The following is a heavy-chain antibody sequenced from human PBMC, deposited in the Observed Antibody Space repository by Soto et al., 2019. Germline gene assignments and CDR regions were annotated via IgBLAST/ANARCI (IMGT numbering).Heavy chain of an antibody. Sequence: SETLSLTCTVSGGSISSYYWSWIRQPPGKGLEWIGYIYYSGSTNYNPSLKSRVTISVDTSKNQFSLKLSSVTAADTAVYYCARDGGREDYYDSSGYYYNWFDPWGQGTLVTVS. D-gene: IGHD3-22*01. CDR3: ARDGGREDYYDSSGYYYNWFDP. CDR1: GGSISSYY. J-gene: IGHJ5*02. CDR2: IYYSGST. V-gene: IGHV4-59*01.